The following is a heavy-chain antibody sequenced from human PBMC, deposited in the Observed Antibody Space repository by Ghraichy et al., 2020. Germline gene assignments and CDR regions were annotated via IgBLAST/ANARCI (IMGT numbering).Heavy chain of an antibody. Sequence: SVKVSCKASGFTFTSSAMQWVRQARGQRLEWIGWIVVGSGNTNYAQKFQERVTITRDMSTSTAYMELSSLRSEDTAVYYCAAVLDRDGYNYPFDYWGQGTLVTVSS. CDR1: GFTFTSSA. CDR3: AAVLDRDGYNYPFDY. D-gene: IGHD5-24*01. V-gene: IGHV1-58*02. CDR2: IVVGSGNT. J-gene: IGHJ4*02.